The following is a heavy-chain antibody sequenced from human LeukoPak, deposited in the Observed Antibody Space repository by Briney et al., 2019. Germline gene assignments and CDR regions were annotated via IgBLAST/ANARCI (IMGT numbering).Heavy chain of an antibody. Sequence: GGSLRLSCAASGFTFSSYGTHWVRQAPGKGLEWVAVISYDGSNKYYADSVKGRFTISRDNSKNTLYLQMNSLRAEDTAVYYCAKEDQPDYYDSSGPIDYWGQGTLVTVSS. CDR2: ISYDGSNK. J-gene: IGHJ4*02. CDR3: AKEDQPDYYDSSGPIDY. D-gene: IGHD3-22*01. V-gene: IGHV3-30*18. CDR1: GFTFSSYG.